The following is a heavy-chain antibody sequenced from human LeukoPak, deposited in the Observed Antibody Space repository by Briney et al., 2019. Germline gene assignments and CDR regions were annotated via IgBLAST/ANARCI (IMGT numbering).Heavy chain of an antibody. V-gene: IGHV1-18*01. Sequence: ASVKVSCKASGYTFTSYGMSWVRQAPGQGLEWMGWISAYNGNTNYAQKLQGRVTMTTDTSTSTAYMELRSLRSDDTAVYYCARDRIAAGWLDFWGQGTLVTVSS. CDR2: ISAYNGNT. CDR3: ARDRIAAGWLDF. CDR1: GYTFTSYG. D-gene: IGHD6-13*01. J-gene: IGHJ5*01.